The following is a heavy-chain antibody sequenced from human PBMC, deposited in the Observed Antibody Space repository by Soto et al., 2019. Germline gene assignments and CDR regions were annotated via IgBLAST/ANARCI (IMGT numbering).Heavy chain of an antibody. J-gene: IGHJ4*02. CDR2: IRSKANSYAT. V-gene: IGHV3-73*01. D-gene: IGHD6-13*01. CDR3: TRQIAAAGT. CDR1: GLTFSGSA. Sequence: QPGGSLRLSCAASGLTFSGSAMHWVRQASGKGLEWVGRIRSKANSYATAYAASVKGRFTISRDDSKNTAYLQMNSLKTEDTAVYYCTRQIAAAGTWGQGTLVTVSS.